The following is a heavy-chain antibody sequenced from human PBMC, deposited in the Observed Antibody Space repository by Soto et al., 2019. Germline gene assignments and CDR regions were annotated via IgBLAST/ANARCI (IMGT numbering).Heavy chain of an antibody. V-gene: IGHV4-61*01. Sequence: QVQLQESGPGLVKPSETLSLTCTVSGGSVSSGSYYWSWIRQPPGKGLEWIGYIYYSGSTNYNPSLKSRVTISVDTSKNQFSLKLSSVTAADTAVYYCARAGSNSGSYWIYYYYGMDVWGQGTTVTVSS. CDR3: ARAGSNSGSYWIYYYYGMDV. J-gene: IGHJ6*02. CDR2: IYYSGST. D-gene: IGHD1-26*01. CDR1: GGSVSSGSYY.